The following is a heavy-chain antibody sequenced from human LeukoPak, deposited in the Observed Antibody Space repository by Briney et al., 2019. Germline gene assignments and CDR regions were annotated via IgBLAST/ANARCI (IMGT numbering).Heavy chain of an antibody. CDR1: GFTFSSYA. D-gene: IGHD2-15*01. Sequence: GGSLRLSCAASGFTFSSYAMSWVRQAPGKGLEWVANIKQDGSEKYYVDSVRGRFTISRDNAKNSLYLQMNSLRAADTAVYYCARDDATFWGQGTLVTVSS. J-gene: IGHJ4*02. V-gene: IGHV3-7*01. CDR2: IKQDGSEK. CDR3: ARDDATF.